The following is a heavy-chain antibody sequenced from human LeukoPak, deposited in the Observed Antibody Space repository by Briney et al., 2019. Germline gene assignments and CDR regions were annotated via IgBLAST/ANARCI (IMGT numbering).Heavy chain of an antibody. Sequence: ASVKVSCKASGYTFTSYYMHWVRQAPGQGLEWMGWINPNSGGTNYAQKFQGRVTMTRDTSISTAYMELSRLRSDDTAVYYCARESTDNYYYMDVWGKGTTVTVSS. V-gene: IGHV1-2*02. CDR2: INPNSGGT. CDR1: GYTFTSYY. J-gene: IGHJ6*03. CDR3: ARESTDNYYYMDV. D-gene: IGHD4-17*01.